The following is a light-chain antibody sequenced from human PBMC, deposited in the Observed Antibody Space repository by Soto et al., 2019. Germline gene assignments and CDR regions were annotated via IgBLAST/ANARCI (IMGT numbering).Light chain of an antibody. Sequence: EIVMTQSPATLSVSPGERATLSCRASQSVSGNLAWYQQKPGQAPRLLIYGASTRATGIPARFSGSGSGTDFTLTISSLQSGDFALYYCQQYNNWPPTFGQGTRLEIK. CDR1: QSVSGN. CDR3: QQYNNWPPT. V-gene: IGKV3-15*01. CDR2: GAS. J-gene: IGKJ5*01.